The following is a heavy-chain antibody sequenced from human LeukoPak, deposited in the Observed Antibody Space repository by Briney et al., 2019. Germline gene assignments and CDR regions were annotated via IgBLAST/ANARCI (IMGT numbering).Heavy chain of an antibody. D-gene: IGHD3-10*01. CDR1: GGSISSSSYY. CDR2: FYYSGTT. J-gene: IGHJ6*03. Sequence: SETLSLTCTVSGGSISSSSYYWSWIRQPPGMGLEWIGYFYYSGTTNYNPSLKSRVTISVDTSKNQFSLKLSSVTAADTAVYYCARTTMVRGTYYMDVWGKGTTVTISS. V-gene: IGHV4-61*01. CDR3: ARTTMVRGTYYMDV.